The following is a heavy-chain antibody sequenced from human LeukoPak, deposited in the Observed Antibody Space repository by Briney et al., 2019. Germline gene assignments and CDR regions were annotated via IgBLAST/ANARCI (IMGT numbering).Heavy chain of an antibody. CDR3: ARDRDVWSGYYSV. CDR1: GFTFSDYY. CDR2: ISNSGRNM. V-gene: IGHV3-11*04. J-gene: IGHJ4*02. Sequence: GGSLRLSCAASGFTFSDYYMSWVRQAPGKGLEWISYISNSGRNMFYGDSVKGRFTIYRDNAKNSLYLQMTSLRAEDTAVYYCARDRDVWSGYYSVGGQGTLVTVSS. D-gene: IGHD3-3*01.